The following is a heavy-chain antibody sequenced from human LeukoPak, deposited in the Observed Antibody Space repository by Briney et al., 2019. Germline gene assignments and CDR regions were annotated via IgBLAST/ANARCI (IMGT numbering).Heavy chain of an antibody. V-gene: IGHV3-30*18. CDR3: AKGPYVPFDWLEEGYFDY. J-gene: IGHJ4*02. Sequence: GGSLRLSCAASGFTFSSYGMHWVRQAPGKGLEWVAVISYDGSNKYYADSVKGRFTISRDNSKNTMYLQMNSLRAEDTAVYYCAKGPYVPFDWLEEGYFDYWGQGTLVTVSS. CDR1: GFTFSSYG. CDR2: ISYDGSNK. D-gene: IGHD3-9*01.